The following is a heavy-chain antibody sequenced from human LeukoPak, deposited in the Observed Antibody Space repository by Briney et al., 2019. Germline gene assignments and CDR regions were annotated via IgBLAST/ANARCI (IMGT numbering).Heavy chain of an antibody. Sequence: PGESLRLSCAASGFTFSSYGMHWVRQAPGKGLEWVAFIRYDGSNKYYADSVKGRFTISRDNSKNTLYLQMNSLRAEDTAVYYCAKDEIVVVPAASEYYFDYWGQGTLVTVSS. D-gene: IGHD2-2*01. CDR1: GFTFSSYG. V-gene: IGHV3-30*02. CDR3: AKDEIVVVPAASEYYFDY. CDR2: IRYDGSNK. J-gene: IGHJ4*02.